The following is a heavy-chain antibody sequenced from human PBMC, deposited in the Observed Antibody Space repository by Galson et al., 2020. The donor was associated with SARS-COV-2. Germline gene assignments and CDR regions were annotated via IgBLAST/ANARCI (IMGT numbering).Heavy chain of an antibody. CDR1: GFTLSNYA. Sequence: GESLKLPCAATGFTLSNYAMSWVRQAPGKGLEWVSGISRSGRTTYYADSVKGRFTISRDNSMNTQYLQINTLRFEDTAVYYCANRNEYDNGNYYLYYFDFWGQGTMVTVSS. D-gene: IGHD3-10*01. CDR3: ANRNEYDNGNYYLYYFDF. J-gene: IGHJ4*01. CDR2: ISRSGRTT. V-gene: IGHV3-23*01.